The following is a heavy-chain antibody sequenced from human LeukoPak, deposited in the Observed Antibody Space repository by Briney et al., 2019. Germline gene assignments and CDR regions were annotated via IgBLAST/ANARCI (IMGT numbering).Heavy chain of an antibody. J-gene: IGHJ6*02. V-gene: IGHV1-18*01. CDR3: ARGRGPYCSSTSCYNGMDV. Sequence: GASVKVSCKASGYTFTRYGISWVRQAPGQGLEWMGWISAYNGNTNYAQKLQGRVTMTTDTSTSTAYMELRSLRSDDTAVYYCARGRGPYCSSTSCYNGMDVWGQGTTVTVSS. D-gene: IGHD2-2*02. CDR1: GYTFTRYG. CDR2: ISAYNGNT.